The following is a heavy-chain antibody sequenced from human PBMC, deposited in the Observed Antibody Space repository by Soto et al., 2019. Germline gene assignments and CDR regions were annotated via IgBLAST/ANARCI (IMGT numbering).Heavy chain of an antibody. V-gene: IGHV3-15*01. CDR3: IGTYSGPSMRFDY. Sequence: GGSLRLSCAASGFTFSNAWMTWVRQAPGKGLEWVGRVKSKTDGGTIDYAAPVKDRFTISRDDSKNTLYLQMNSLKTEDTAVYYCIGTYSGPSMRFDYWGQGTLVTVSS. D-gene: IGHD5-12*01. CDR1: GFTFSNAW. CDR2: VKSKTDGGTI. J-gene: IGHJ4*02.